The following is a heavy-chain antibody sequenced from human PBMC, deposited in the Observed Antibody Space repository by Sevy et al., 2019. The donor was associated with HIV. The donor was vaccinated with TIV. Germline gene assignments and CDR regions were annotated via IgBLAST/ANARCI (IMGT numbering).Heavy chain of an antibody. CDR3: AREHDYVWGSYRPGNWFDP. V-gene: IGHV4-4*07. CDR1: GGSISSYY. J-gene: IGHJ5*02. CDR2: IYTSGST. D-gene: IGHD3-16*02. Sequence: SETLSLTCTVSGGSISSYYWSWIRQPAGKGLEWIGRIYTSGSTNYNPSLKSRVTMSVDTSKNQFSLKLRSVTAADTAVYYCAREHDYVWGSYRPGNWFDPWGQGTLVTVSS.